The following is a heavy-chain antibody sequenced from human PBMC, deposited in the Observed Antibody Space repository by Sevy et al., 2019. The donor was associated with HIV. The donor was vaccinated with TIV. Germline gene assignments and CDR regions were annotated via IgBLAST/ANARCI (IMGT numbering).Heavy chain of an antibody. CDR2: IYSGGNT. CDR3: ARETVSGYNL. D-gene: IGHD5-12*01. V-gene: IGHV3-53*01. J-gene: IGHJ4*02. CDR1: GFTFSNYA. Sequence: GGSLRLSCTASGFTFSNYAMNWVRQAPGKGLEWVSGIYSGGNTYYADSVKGRFTVSRDSSKNTVYLQINSLRAEDTAVYYCARETVSGYNLWGQGTLVTVSS.